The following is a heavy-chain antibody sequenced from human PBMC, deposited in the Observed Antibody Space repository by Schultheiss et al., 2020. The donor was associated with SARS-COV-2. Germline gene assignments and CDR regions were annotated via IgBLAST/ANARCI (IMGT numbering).Heavy chain of an antibody. CDR1: GFSLSTSGMC. D-gene: IGHD3-22*01. V-gene: IGHV2-70*11. J-gene: IGHJ3*02. Sequence: SGPTLVKPTQTLTLTCTFSGFSLSTSGMCVSWICQPPGKALEWLARIDWDDHKYYSTSLKTRLTISKDTSKNQVVLTMTNMDPVDTATYYCARFRYDSSGYYFVGAAFDIWGQGTMVTVSS. CDR2: IDWDDHK. CDR3: ARFRYDSSGYYFVGAAFDI.